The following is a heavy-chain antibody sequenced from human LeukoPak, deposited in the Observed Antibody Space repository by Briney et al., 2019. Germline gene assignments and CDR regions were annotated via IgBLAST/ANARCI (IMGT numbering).Heavy chain of an antibody. CDR2: IYSSGST. CDR1: GDSISGYY. V-gene: IGHV4-59*08. Sequence: SETLSLTCTVSGDSISGYYWNWIRQPPGKGLEWIGFIYSSGSTNYNPSLKSRVTTSLDTSKNQFSLKLSSVTAADTAVYYCARRRYFDSDGYWYYFDYWGQGALVTVSS. D-gene: IGHD3-22*01. CDR3: ARRRYFDSDGYWYYFDY. J-gene: IGHJ4*02.